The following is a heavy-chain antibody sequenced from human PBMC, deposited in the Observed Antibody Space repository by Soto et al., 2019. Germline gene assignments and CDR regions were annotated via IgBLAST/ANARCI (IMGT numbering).Heavy chain of an antibody. J-gene: IGHJ4*02. CDR1: SFAFTNAC. D-gene: IGHD1-1*01. V-gene: IGHV3-15*07. CDR2: IKTKTDGETT. Sequence: EVQLVESGGGLVKPGGSLRLSCATSSFAFTNACMNWVRQAPGKGLEWVGRIKTKTDGETTDYAAPVKGRFSISRDDSISTLYLHMNSLGPEDKAVYYCSTLERDNSYTKYWGQGALVTVSS. CDR3: STLERDNSYTKY.